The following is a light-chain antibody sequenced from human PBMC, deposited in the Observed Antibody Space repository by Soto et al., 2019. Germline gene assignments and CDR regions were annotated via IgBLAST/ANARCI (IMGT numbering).Light chain of an antibody. CDR2: DAS. Sequence: ELVLTQSPATLSLSPGERATLSCRASQSVSSYLAWYQQKPGQAPRLLIYDASNRATGIPDRFSGSGSGTDLTLTIGRLEPQDSAMYYCQQYVISVTFGQGTRLEI. J-gene: IGKJ5*01. CDR1: QSVSSY. CDR3: QQYVISVT. V-gene: IGKV3-11*01.